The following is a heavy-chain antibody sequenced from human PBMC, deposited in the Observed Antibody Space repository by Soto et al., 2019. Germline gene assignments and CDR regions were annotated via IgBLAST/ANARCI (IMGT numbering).Heavy chain of an antibody. CDR2: ISAYNGNT. V-gene: IGHV1-18*01. Sequence: ASVKVSCKASGYTFTSYGISWVRQAPGQGLEWMGWISAYNGNTNYAQKLQGRVTMTTDTSTSTAYMELRSLRSDDTAVYYCARGRYSSSWPLKGGTYYYYGMDVWGQGTTVTVSS. CDR3: ARGRYSSSWPLKGGTYYYYGMDV. CDR1: GYTFTSYG. D-gene: IGHD6-13*01. J-gene: IGHJ6*02.